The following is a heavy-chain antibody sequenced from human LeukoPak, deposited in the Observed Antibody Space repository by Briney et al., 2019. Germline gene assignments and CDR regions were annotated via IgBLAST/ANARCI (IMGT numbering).Heavy chain of an antibody. J-gene: IGHJ4*02. Sequence: PGGSLRLSCAASGFTFDDYAMTWVRQAPGKGLEWVSGINWNGGSTGYADSVKGRFTISRDNAKNSLYLQMNSLRAEDTAFYYCAGDRIVGATSPGGYWGQGTLVTVSS. CDR2: INWNGGST. V-gene: IGHV3-20*04. D-gene: IGHD1-26*01. CDR3: AGDRIVGATSPGGY. CDR1: GFTFDDYA.